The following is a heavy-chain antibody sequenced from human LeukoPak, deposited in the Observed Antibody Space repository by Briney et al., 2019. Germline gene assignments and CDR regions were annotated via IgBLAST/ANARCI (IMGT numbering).Heavy chain of an antibody. CDR1: LDSTSIYY. Sequence: SQTLSLTRTVSLDSTSIYYWSWIRQPPRESLEWIGYISHTGSTKSTPSLKSRASISVDMSKNQLSLKLSSVTPADTAVYHCVRLQPNTGEWAFDIWGQGTMVTVSS. CDR2: ISHTGST. D-gene: IGHD1-1*01. J-gene: IGHJ3*02. CDR3: VRLQPNTGEWAFDI. V-gene: IGHV4-59*01.